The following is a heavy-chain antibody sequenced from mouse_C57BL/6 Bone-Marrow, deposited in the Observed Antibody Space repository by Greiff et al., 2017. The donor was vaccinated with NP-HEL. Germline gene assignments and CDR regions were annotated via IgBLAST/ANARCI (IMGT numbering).Heavy chain of an antibody. CDR1: GYTFTSYG. Sequence: VQLVESGAELARPGASVKLSCKASGYTFTSYGISWVKQRTGQGLEWIGEIYPRSGNTYYIEKFKGKATLTANKSSSPAYMELRSLTSEDSAVYFCARKDYYGSNDYWGQGTTLTVSS. D-gene: IGHD1-1*01. CDR3: ARKDYYGSNDY. V-gene: IGHV1-81*01. CDR2: IYPRSGNT. J-gene: IGHJ2*01.